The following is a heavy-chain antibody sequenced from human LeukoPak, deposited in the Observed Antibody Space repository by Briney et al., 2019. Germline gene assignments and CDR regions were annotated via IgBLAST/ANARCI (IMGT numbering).Heavy chain of an antibody. CDR1: GFTFSNYW. J-gene: IGHJ4*02. D-gene: IGHD3-22*01. CDR2: IKQDGGEK. V-gene: IGHV3-7*01. CDR3: ARDLYRIVVVPHYFDF. Sequence: GGSLRLSCAASGFTFSNYWMSWVRQAPGKGLEWVANIKQDGGEKYYVDSVKGRFTISRDNAKNSLYLQMNSLRAEDTAVYYCARDLYRIVVVPHYFDFWGQGTLVTVSS.